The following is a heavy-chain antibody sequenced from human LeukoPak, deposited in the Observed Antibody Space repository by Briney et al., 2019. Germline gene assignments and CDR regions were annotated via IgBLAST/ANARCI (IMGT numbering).Heavy chain of an antibody. CDR3: AKDDNYIRFLS. D-gene: IGHD3-16*01. CDR1: GFTFSSHG. CDR2: ISPSGDIT. Sequence: GGTLRLSCAASGFTFSSHGMNWVRQAPGKGLEWVSGISPSGDITYYADSVMGRFTISRDNSKNTLAVQMSSLRAEDTAVYYCAKDDNYIRFLSWGQGTLVTVSS. V-gene: IGHV3-23*01. J-gene: IGHJ5*02.